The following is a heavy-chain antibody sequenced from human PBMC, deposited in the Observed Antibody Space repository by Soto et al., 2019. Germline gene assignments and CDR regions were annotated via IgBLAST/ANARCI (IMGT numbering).Heavy chain of an antibody. D-gene: IGHD3-10*01. CDR3: AREVLLLFWESKHYYYYYGMDV. CDR1: GYTFTSYG. V-gene: IGHV1-18*01. CDR2: ISAYNGNT. Sequence: ASVKVSCKASGYTFTSYGISWVRQAPGQGLEWMGWISAYNGNTNYAQKLQGRVTMTTDTSTSTAYMELRSLRSDDTAVYYCAREVLLLFWESKHYYYYYGMDVWGQGTTVTVSS. J-gene: IGHJ6*02.